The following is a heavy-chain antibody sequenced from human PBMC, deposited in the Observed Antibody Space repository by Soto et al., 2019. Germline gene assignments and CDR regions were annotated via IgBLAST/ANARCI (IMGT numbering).Heavy chain of an antibody. CDR1: GFTFSSYA. Sequence: GGSLRLSCAASGFTFSSYAMSWVRQAPGKGLEWVSAISGSGGSTYYADSVKGRFTISRDNSKNTLYLQMNSLRAEDTAVYYCAKEGRETYYYDSSGYSYFDYWGQGTLVTVSS. CDR2: ISGSGGST. D-gene: IGHD3-22*01. CDR3: AKEGRETYYYDSSGYSYFDY. V-gene: IGHV3-23*01. J-gene: IGHJ4*02.